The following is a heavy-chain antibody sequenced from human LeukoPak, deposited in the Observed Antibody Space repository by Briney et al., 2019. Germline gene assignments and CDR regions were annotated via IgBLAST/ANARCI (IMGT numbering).Heavy chain of an antibody. V-gene: IGHV4-4*07. D-gene: IGHD2-2*01. J-gene: IGHJ2*01. CDR1: GGSISSYY. Sequence: TSETLSLTCTVSGGSISSYYWSWIRQPAGKGLEWIGRIYSSGGTNYNPSLKSRVTMSVDTSKNQFSLKLSSVTAADTAVYYCARGQYHLLYWYFDLWGRGTLVTVSS. CDR2: IYSSGGT. CDR3: ARGQYHLLYWYFDL.